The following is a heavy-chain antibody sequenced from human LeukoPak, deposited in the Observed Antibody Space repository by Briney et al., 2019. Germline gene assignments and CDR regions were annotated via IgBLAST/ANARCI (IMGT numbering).Heavy chain of an antibody. V-gene: IGHV4-34*01. CDR1: GGSFSGYY. J-gene: IGHJ5*02. Sequence: PSETLSLTCAVYGGSFSGYYWSWIRQPPGKGLEWIGEINHSGSTNYNPSLKSRVTISVDTSKNQFSLKLSSVTAADTAVYYCARGADSGWFGHWGQGTLVTVSS. CDR2: INHSGST. D-gene: IGHD6-19*01. CDR3: ARGADSGWFGH.